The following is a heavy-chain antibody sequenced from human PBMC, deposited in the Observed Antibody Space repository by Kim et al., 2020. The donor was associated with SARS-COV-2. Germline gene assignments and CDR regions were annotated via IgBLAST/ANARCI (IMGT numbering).Heavy chain of an antibody. CDR2: WYN. D-gene: IGHD3-22*01. Sequence: WYNDYAVSVKSRITINPDTSKNPFSLQLTSVTPVDTAVYYCARGGGYRLDPWGQGTLVTVSS. CDR3: ARGGGYRLDP. V-gene: IGHV6-1*01. J-gene: IGHJ5*02.